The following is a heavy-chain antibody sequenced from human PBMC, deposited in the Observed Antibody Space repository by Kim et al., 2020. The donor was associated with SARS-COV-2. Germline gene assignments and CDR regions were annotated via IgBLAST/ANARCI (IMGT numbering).Heavy chain of an antibody. CDR2: ISWNSGSI. Sequence: GGSLRLSCAASGFTFDDYAMHWVRQAPGKGLEWVSGISWNSGSIGYADSVKGRFTISRDNAKNSLYLQMNSLRAEDTALYYCAKDKEGRSVWFGELLGGGNYYYGMDVWGQGTTVTVSS. CDR3: AKDKEGRSVWFGELLGGGNYYYGMDV. D-gene: IGHD3-10*01. J-gene: IGHJ6*02. V-gene: IGHV3-9*01. CDR1: GFTFDDYA.